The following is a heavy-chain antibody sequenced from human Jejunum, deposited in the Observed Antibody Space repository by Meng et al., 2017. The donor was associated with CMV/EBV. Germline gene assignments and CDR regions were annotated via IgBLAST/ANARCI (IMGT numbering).Heavy chain of an antibody. D-gene: IGHD3-3*01. V-gene: IGHV3-43*01. CDR1: FTCDEYN. CDR3: VKDRLRLLAGWNHFDS. Sequence: FTCDEYNIRWVRQDPGKGLEWVSLSSGDGGTTSYTATVKGRFTVSRDKSKNSVYLQMNSLRTEDTALYYCVKDRLRLLAGWNHFDSWGQGTLVTVSS. J-gene: IGHJ4*02. CDR2: SSGDGGTT.